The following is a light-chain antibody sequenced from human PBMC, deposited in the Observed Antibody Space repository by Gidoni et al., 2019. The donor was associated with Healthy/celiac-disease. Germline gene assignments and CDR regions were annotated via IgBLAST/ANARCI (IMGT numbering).Light chain of an antibody. CDR1: QSISSY. CDR2: AAS. Sequence: DIQMTQSPSSLSASVGDRVTITCRESQSISSYLHWYQQKPGKAPKLLIYAASSLQSGVPSRFSGSGSGTDFTLTISSLQPEDFATYYCQQSYSTPRTFGQGTKVEIK. CDR3: QQSYSTPRT. J-gene: IGKJ1*01. V-gene: IGKV1-39*01.